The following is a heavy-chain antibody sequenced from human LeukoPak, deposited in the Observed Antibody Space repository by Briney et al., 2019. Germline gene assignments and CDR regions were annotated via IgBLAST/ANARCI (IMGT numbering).Heavy chain of an antibody. J-gene: IGHJ5*02. V-gene: IGHV4-30-2*01. CDR3: ARDSGQLSLFDP. D-gene: IGHD2-2*01. CDR2: IYHSGST. CDR1: GGSISSGGYY. Sequence: SETLSLTCTVSGGSISSGGYYWSWIRQPLGKGLEWIGYIYHSGSTYYNPSLKSRVTISVDRSKNQFSLKLSSVTAADTAVYYCARDSGQLSLFDPWGQGTLVTVSS.